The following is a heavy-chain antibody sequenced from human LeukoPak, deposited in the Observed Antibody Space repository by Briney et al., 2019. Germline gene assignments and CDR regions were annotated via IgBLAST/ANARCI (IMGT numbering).Heavy chain of an antibody. V-gene: IGHV3-21*01. CDR1: GFTFSSYA. CDR2: ISSSSSYI. D-gene: IGHD2-2*01. Sequence: PGASLRLSCAASGFTFSSYAMSWVRQAPGKGLEWVSSISSSSSYIYYADSVKGRFTISRDNAKNSLYLQMNSLRAEDTAVYYCARDGLGYCSSTSCPPSYYYGMDVWGKGTTVTVSS. J-gene: IGHJ6*04. CDR3: ARDGLGYCSSTSCPPSYYYGMDV.